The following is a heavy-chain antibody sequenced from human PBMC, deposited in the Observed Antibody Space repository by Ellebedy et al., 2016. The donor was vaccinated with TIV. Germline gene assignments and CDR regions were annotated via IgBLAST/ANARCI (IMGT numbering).Heavy chain of an antibody. CDR1: GLTFGLYT. Sequence: GESLKISCAASGLTFGLYTVSWVRQAPGKGLEWVSAISGSGDNTYYADSVEGRFTISRDNSKSTLHLQMNSLRADDTAVYYCAMESDSGGQYLYDAFDIWGQGTMVTVSS. V-gene: IGHV3-23*01. CDR2: ISGSGDNT. J-gene: IGHJ3*02. CDR3: AMESDSGGQYLYDAFDI. D-gene: IGHD3-22*01.